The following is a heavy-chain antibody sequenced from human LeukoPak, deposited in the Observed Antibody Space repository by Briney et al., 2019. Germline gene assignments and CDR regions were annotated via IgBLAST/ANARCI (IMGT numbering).Heavy chain of an antibody. D-gene: IGHD3-3*01. CDR2: IYYSVST. Sequence: SETLSLTCTVSVGSISSSSYYWGWIRQPPGKGLEWIGSIYYSVSTYYNPSLKSQVTISVDTSKNQFSLKLSSVTAADTAVYYCARQGIVTIFGVVTPTYNWFDPWGQGTLVTVSS. V-gene: IGHV4-39*01. J-gene: IGHJ5*02. CDR3: ARQGIVTIFGVVTPTYNWFDP. CDR1: VGSISSSSYY.